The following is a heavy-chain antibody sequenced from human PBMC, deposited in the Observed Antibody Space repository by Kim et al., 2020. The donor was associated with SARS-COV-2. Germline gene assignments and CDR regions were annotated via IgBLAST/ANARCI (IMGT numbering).Heavy chain of an antibody. CDR2: IYHSGST. V-gene: IGHV4-4*02. J-gene: IGHJ3*02. D-gene: IGHD6-6*01. Sequence: SETLSLTCAVSGGSISSSNWWSWVRQPPGKGLEWIGEIYHSGSTNYNPSLKSRDTISVDKSKNQFSLKLSSVTAGDTAVYYCARDSMGGQLVGVDAFDIWGQGTMVTVSS. CDR3: ARDSMGGQLVGVDAFDI. CDR1: GGSISSSNW.